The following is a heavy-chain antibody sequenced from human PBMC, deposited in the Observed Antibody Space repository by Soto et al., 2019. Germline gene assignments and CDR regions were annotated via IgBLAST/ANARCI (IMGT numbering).Heavy chain of an antibody. V-gene: IGHV4-59*01. D-gene: IGHD6-6*01. CDR3: GGDIADRGWFER. Sequence: SETLSLTCTVSGGSISSYYWSWIRQPPGKGLDWIGYIYYSGSTNYNPSLNSRVTISVDTSKNQFSLKLSSVTAADTAVYYCGGDIADRGWFERWGQGTMVTVSS. CDR1: GGSISSYY. CDR2: IYYSGST. J-gene: IGHJ5*02.